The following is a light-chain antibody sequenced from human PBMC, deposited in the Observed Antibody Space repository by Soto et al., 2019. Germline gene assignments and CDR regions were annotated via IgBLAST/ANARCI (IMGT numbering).Light chain of an antibody. CDR2: DVS. J-gene: IGLJ2*01. V-gene: IGLV2-14*03. Sequence: QSALTQPASVSGSPGQSITISCTGTSADVGGYDYVSWYQQHPGKAPKLMIYDVSNRPSGVSNRFSGSKSANTASLTISGLQAEDADDYYCSSYTSYTPVLFGGGTKLTVL. CDR1: SADVGGYDY. CDR3: SSYTSYTPVL.